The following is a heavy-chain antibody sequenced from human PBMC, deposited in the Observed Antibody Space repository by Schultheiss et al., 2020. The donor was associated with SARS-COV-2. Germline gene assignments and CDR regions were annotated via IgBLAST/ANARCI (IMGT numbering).Heavy chain of an antibody. CDR3: ARASGIAAAGKLNWFDP. Sequence: LRLSCAVYGGSFSGYSWRWIRQPPGKGLEWIEYIYHSGSTYYNPSLKSRVTISVDRSKNQFSLKLSCVTAADTAVYYCARASGIAAAGKLNWFDPWGQGTLVTVSS. J-gene: IGHJ5*02. V-gene: IGHV4-30-2*01. CDR2: IYHSGST. CDR1: GGSFSGYS. D-gene: IGHD6-13*01.